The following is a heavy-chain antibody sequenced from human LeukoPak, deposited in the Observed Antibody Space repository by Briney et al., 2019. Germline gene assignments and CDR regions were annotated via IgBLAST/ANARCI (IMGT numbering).Heavy chain of an antibody. V-gene: IGHV3-30*02. CDR2: IRYDGSNK. D-gene: IGHD3-10*01. CDR1: GFTFSSYG. Sequence: GGPLRLSYAASGFTFSSYGMHWVRQAPGKGLEWVAFIRYDGSNKYCADSVKGRFTISRDNSKNTLYLQMNSLRAEDTAVYYCAKGPRSYYYGSGSSAAGDYWGQGTLVTVSS. J-gene: IGHJ4*02. CDR3: AKGPRSYYYGSGSSAAGDY.